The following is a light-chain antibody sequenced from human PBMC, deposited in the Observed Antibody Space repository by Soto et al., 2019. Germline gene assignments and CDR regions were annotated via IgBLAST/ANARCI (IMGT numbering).Light chain of an antibody. CDR3: HQTYSTPQT. Sequence: DIQMTQSPSSLSASVAYRATITCRAGETVTDYLNWYQHKPGKAPKLLIYSASTLQTGVPSRFSGSGSGTDFTLTISSLQPEDSGTYYCHQTYSTPQTFGQGTKVDIK. J-gene: IGKJ1*01. V-gene: IGKV1-39*01. CDR2: SAS. CDR1: ETVTDY.